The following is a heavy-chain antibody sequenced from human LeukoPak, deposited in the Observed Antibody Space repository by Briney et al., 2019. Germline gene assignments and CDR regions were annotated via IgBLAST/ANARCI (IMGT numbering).Heavy chain of an antibody. CDR2: ISAYNGNT. V-gene: IGHV1-18*01. CDR3: ARERDTAMVFYYYGMDV. D-gene: IGHD5-18*01. Sequence: ASVKVSCKASGYTFTSYGISWVRQAPGQGLEWMGWISAYNGNTNYAQELQGRVTMTTDTSTSTAYMELRSLRSDDTAVYYCARERDTAMVFYYYGMDVWGQGTTVTVSS. J-gene: IGHJ6*02. CDR1: GYTFTSYG.